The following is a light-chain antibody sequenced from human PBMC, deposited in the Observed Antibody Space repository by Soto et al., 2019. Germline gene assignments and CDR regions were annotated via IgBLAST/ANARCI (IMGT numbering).Light chain of an antibody. CDR2: EVT. CDR3: ASYAGNNVL. Sequence: QSALTQPPSASGSPGQSVAISCTGTSSDIGGYNYVSWYQQHSGKAPKLIIYEVTRRPSGVPDRFSGSKSGSTPSLTVSGLHAEDAAGYYCASYAGNNVLFGGGTKLTVL. V-gene: IGLV2-8*01. CDR1: SSDIGGYNY. J-gene: IGLJ2*01.